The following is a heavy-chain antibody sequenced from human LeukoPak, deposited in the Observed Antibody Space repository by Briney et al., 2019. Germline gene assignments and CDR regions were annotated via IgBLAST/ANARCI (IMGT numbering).Heavy chain of an antibody. Sequence: SQTLSLTCTVSGGSISSGSYYWNWIRQPAGKGLEWIGRIYSSGSTNYNPSLKSRVTMSVDTSKYQFSLKLSSVTAADTAMYYCARYCSGSSCYSWGYYFDYWGQGTLVTVSS. CDR1: GGSISSGSYY. CDR3: ARYCSGSSCYSWGYYFDY. V-gene: IGHV4-61*02. CDR2: IYSSGST. D-gene: IGHD2-15*01. J-gene: IGHJ4*02.